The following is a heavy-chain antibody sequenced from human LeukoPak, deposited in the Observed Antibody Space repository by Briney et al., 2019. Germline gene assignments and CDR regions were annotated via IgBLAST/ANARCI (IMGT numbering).Heavy chain of an antibody. CDR3: ARAHNWNYPYYFDY. J-gene: IGHJ4*02. CDR2: IWYDGSNK. CDR1: GFTFSSYG. V-gene: IGHV3-33*01. D-gene: IGHD1-7*01. Sequence: GGSLRLSCAASGFTFSSYGMHWVRQAPGKGLEWVAVIWYDGSNKYYADSVKGRFTISRDNAKNSLYLQMNSLRGEDTALYYCARAHNWNYPYYFDYWGQGTLVTVSS.